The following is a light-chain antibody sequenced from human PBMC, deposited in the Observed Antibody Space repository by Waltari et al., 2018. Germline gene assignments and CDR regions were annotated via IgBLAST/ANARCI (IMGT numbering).Light chain of an antibody. Sequence: QSALTQPASVSGSPGQSITLPCTGTSRDVGFYDFVPWFQQHPGKAPKVMISKVNNRPSGVSNRFSGSKSANTASLTISGLQAEDEADYYCSSYTRRSYWVFGGGTQLTVL. CDR1: SRDVGFYDF. CDR2: KVN. CDR3: SSYTRRSYWV. V-gene: IGLV2-14*01. J-gene: IGLJ3*02.